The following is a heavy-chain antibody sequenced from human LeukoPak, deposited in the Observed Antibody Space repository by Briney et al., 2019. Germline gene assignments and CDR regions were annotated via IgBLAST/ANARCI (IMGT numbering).Heavy chain of an antibody. J-gene: IGHJ4*02. Sequence: GGSLRLSCAASGFTLSNYAMNWVRPAPGKGLEWFSGIYGSGGRPPSADSVKGRFTISRDISKNTLYLQMDSLRAEETAAYYCARGKDHDFWNPFDYWGQGTLVTVSS. CDR1: GFTLSNYA. CDR2: IYGSGGRP. CDR3: ARGKDHDFWNPFDY. D-gene: IGHD3-3*01. V-gene: IGHV3-23*01.